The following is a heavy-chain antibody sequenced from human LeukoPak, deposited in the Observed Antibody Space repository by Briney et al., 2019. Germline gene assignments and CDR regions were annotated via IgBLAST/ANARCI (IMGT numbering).Heavy chain of an antibody. Sequence: SETLSLTCSVSGDSVSSSSYYWGWIRQPPGKGLEWIGYIYYSGSTNYNPSLKSRVTISVDTSKNQFSLKLSSVTAADTAVYYCARERGGYDYGYYYYYMDVWGKGTTVTISS. CDR2: IYYSGST. CDR1: GDSVSSSSYY. J-gene: IGHJ6*03. D-gene: IGHD5-12*01. CDR3: ARERGGYDYGYYYYYMDV. V-gene: IGHV4-61*01.